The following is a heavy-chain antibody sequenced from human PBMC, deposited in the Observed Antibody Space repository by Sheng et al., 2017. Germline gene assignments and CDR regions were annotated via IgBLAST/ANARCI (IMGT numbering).Heavy chain of an antibody. J-gene: IGHJ3*02. CDR2: IRYDGSNE. CDR3: AKDNPGAFDI. CDR1: GFTFSSYG. Sequence: QVQVVESGGGVVQPGGSLRLSCAASGFTFSSYGMHWVRQAPGKGLEWVAFIRYDGSNEYYEDSVKGRFTISRDNSKNTLYLQVNSLRAEDTAIYYCAKDNPGAFDIWGQGTMVTVSS. V-gene: IGHV3-30*02.